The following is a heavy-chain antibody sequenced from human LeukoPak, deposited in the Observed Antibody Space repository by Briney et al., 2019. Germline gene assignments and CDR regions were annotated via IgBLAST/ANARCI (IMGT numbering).Heavy chain of an antibody. CDR2: IYHSGST. CDR3: AREAMYSYGNNFDY. CDR1: GGSISSSNW. J-gene: IGHJ4*02. D-gene: IGHD5-18*01. Sequence: SETLSLTCAVSGGSISSSNWWSWVRQPPGKGLEWIGEIYHSGSTNYNPSLKSRVTISVDKSKNQFSLKLSSVTAADTAVYYCAREAMYSYGNNFDYWGQGTLVTVSS. V-gene: IGHV4-4*02.